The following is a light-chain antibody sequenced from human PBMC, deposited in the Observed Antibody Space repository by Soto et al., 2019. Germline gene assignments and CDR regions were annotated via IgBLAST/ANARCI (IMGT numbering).Light chain of an antibody. V-gene: IGLV7-43*01. CDR1: TLAVTSDFR. CDR2: SIS. Sequence: QAVVTQEPSLTVSPGGTVTLTCGSSTLAVTSDFRPNWLQQKPGQAPRALIYSISNKHSWTPARFSGSLLGGKAALTVSGVQPEDEAEYYCLLYHSGPYVFGTGTKVTVL. CDR3: LLYHSGPYV. J-gene: IGLJ1*01.